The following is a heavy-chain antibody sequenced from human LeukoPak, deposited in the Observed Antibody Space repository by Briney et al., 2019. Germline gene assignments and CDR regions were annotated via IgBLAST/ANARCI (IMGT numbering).Heavy chain of an antibody. D-gene: IGHD3-10*01. CDR3: TRASYGSGSYSIFDY. V-gene: IGHV3-49*04. CDR1: GFTFGDYA. Sequence: GGSLRLSCTASGFTFGDYAMSWVRQAPGKGLEWVGFIRSKAYGGTTEYAASVKGRFTISRDDSKSIAYLQMNSLQTEDTAVYYCTRASYGSGSYSIFDYWGQGTLVTVSS. CDR2: IRSKAYGGTT. J-gene: IGHJ4*02.